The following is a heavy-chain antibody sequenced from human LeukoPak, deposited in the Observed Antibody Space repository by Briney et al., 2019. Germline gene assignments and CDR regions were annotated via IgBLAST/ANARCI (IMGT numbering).Heavy chain of an antibody. CDR3: ASEQWSRLD. D-gene: IGHD2-8*01. J-gene: IGHJ4*02. CDR1: GFTFNNYV. V-gene: IGHV3-23*01. CDR2: ISFSGDNT. Sequence: GGSLRLSCAASGFTFNNYVMNWVRQPPGKGLEWVSAISFSGDNTYYADSVKGRFTTSRDNAWNSLYLQMNSLRPEDTAVYYCASEQWSRLDWGQGTLVTVSS.